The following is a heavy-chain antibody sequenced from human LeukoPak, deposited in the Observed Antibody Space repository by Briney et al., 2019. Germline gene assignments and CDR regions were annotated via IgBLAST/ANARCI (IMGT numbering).Heavy chain of an antibody. V-gene: IGHV3-23*01. CDR1: GFTFSSYA. CDR3: AKEATDDYYYYYYIDV. Sequence: GGSLRLSCAASGFTFSSYAMSWVRQAPGKGLEWVSAISGSGGSTYYADSVKGRFTISRDNSKNTLYLQMNSLRAEDTAVYYCAKEATDDYYYYYYIDVWGKGTTVTVSS. CDR2: ISGSGGST. D-gene: IGHD5-24*01. J-gene: IGHJ6*03.